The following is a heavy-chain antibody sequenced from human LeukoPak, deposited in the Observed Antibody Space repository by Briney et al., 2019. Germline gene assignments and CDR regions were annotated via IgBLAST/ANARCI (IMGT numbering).Heavy chain of an antibody. J-gene: IGHJ6*02. CDR1: GGSFSGHY. D-gene: IGHD3-22*01. CDR2: INHSGST. V-gene: IGHV4-34*01. CDR3: ARGQNLNYDSSGYYYRLGYYYYGMDV. Sequence: SETLSLTCAVYGGSFSGHYWGWIRQPPGKGLEWIGEINHSGSTNYNPSLKSRVTISVDTSKNQFSLKLSSVTAADTAVYYCARGQNLNYDSSGYYYRLGYYYYGMDVWGQGTTVTVSS.